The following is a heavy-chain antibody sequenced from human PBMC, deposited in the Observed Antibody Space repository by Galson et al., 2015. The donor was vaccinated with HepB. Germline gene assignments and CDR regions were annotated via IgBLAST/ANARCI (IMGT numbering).Heavy chain of an antibody. D-gene: IGHD2-15*01. CDR1: GGSISSYY. V-gene: IGHV4-59*08. J-gene: IGHJ5*02. Sequence: SETLSLTCTVSGGSISSYYWSWIRQPPWKGLEWIGYIYYSGSTNYNPSLKSRVTISVDTSKNQFSLKLSSVTAADTAVYYCARGNIVGNWFDPWGQGTLVTVSS. CDR3: ARGNIVGNWFDP. CDR2: IYYSGST.